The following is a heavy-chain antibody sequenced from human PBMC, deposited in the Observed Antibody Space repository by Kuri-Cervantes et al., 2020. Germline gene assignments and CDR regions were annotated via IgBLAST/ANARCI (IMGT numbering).Heavy chain of an antibody. J-gene: IGHJ6*03. CDR2: IKQDGSEK. V-gene: IGHV3-7*03. Sequence: GGSLRLSCAASGFTFSSYWMSWVRQAPGKGLEWVANIKQDGSEKYYVDSVKGRFTISRDNAKNSLYLQMNSLRAEDTALYYCAKDNAPRLIAAAGTEEGYYYYYMDVWGKGTTVTVSS. CDR1: GFTFSSYW. D-gene: IGHD6-13*01. CDR3: AKDNAPRLIAAAGTEEGYYYYYMDV.